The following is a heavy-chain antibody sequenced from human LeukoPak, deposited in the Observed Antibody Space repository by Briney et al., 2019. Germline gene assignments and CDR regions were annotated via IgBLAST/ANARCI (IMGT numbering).Heavy chain of an antibody. D-gene: IGHD3-22*01. CDR3: AGLVGRYSSGLYYYYFDY. V-gene: IGHV4-4*02. Sequence: GSLRLSCAASGFTFSIYAMSWVRQPPGKGLEWIGEMYLSRTTHSNPSVKSRVTISIDKSKNQFFLNLSSVTAADTAVYYCAGLVGRYSSGLYYYYFDYWGQGTLVTVSS. CDR2: MYLSRTT. CDR1: GFTFSIYAM. J-gene: IGHJ4*02.